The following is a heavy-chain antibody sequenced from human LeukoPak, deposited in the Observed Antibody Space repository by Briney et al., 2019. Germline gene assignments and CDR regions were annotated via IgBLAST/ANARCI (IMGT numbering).Heavy chain of an antibody. CDR1: GVSFSGYY. D-gene: IGHD3-3*01. V-gene: IGHV4-34*01. CDR2: INHSGST. Sequence: SETLSLTCAVYGVSFSGYYWSWIRQPPGKGLEWIGEINHSGSTNYNPSLKSRVTISVDTSKNQFSLKLSSVTAADTAVYYCARGHPSYYDFWSGYINWFDPWGQGTLVTVSS. J-gene: IGHJ5*02. CDR3: ARGHPSYYDFWSGYINWFDP.